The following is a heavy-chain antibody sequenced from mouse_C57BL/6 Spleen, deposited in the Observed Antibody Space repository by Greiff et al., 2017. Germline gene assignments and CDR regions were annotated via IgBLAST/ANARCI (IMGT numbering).Heavy chain of an antibody. D-gene: IGHD3-2*02. Sequence: QVQLKQSGAELVKPGASVKMSCKASGYTFTSYWITWVKQRPGQGLEWIGDIYPGSGSTNYNEKFKSKATLTVDTSSSTAYMQLSSLTSEDSAVYYCARSQLRLRSYAMDFWGQGTSVTVSS. CDR1: GYTFTSYW. CDR3: ARSQLRLRSYAMDF. V-gene: IGHV1-55*01. CDR2: IYPGSGST. J-gene: IGHJ4*01.